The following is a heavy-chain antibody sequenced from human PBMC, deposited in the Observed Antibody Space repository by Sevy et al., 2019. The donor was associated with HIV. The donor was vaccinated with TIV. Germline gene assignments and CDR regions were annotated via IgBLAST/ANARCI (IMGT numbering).Heavy chain of an antibody. V-gene: IGHV3-11*01. Sequence: GGSLRLSCAASGFTFSDYYMSWIRQAPGKGLEWVSYISSSGSTIYYADSVKGRFTSSRDNAKNSLYLQMNSLRAEDTAVYYCARDNRSDAFDIWGQGTMVTVSS. J-gene: IGHJ3*02. CDR3: ARDNRSDAFDI. CDR1: GFTFSDYY. CDR2: ISSSGSTI.